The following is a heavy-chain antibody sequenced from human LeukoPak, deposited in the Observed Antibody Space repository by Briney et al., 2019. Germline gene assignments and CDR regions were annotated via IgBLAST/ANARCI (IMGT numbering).Heavy chain of an antibody. CDR3: ARYNSSWFVY. CDR2: ISYDGSNK. CDR1: GFTFSSYA. J-gene: IGHJ5*01. D-gene: IGHD6-13*01. V-gene: IGHV3-30*04. Sequence: GGSLRLSCAASGFTFSSYAMHWVRQAPGKGLEWVAVISYDGSNKYYADSVKGRFTISRDNSKNTLYLQMNSLRAEDTAVYYCARYNSSWFVYWGQGTLVTVSS.